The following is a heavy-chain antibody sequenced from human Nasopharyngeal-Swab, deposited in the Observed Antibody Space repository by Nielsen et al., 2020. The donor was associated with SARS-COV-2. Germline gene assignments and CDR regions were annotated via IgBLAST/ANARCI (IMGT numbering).Heavy chain of an antibody. D-gene: IGHD3-9*01. Sequence: SETLSLTCTVSGGSISSSSYYWGRIRQPPGKGLEWIGNIYYSGSTYYNPSLKSRVTISVDTSKNQFSLKLSSVTAADTAVYYCARGYYDILTGWMGYFQHWGQGTLVTVSS. J-gene: IGHJ1*01. V-gene: IGHV4-39*01. CDR1: GGSISSSSYY. CDR2: IYYSGST. CDR3: ARGYYDILTGWMGYFQH.